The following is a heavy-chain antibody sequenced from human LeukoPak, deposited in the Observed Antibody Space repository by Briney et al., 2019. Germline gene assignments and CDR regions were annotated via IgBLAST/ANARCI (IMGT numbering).Heavy chain of an antibody. V-gene: IGHV3-9*01. CDR3: TKDKFPRGYNSGWYDY. D-gene: IGHD6-19*01. Sequence: SGGSLRLSCAASGFTFDDYAMHWVRQAPGKGLEWVSGISWNSGSIGYADSVKGRFTISRDNAKNSLYLQMNSLRAEDTALYYCTKDKFPRGYNSGWYDYWGQGTLVTVSS. CDR1: GFTFDDYA. CDR2: ISWNSGSI. J-gene: IGHJ4*02.